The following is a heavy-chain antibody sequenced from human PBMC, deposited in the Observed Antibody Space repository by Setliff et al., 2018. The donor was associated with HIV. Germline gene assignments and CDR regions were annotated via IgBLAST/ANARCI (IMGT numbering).Heavy chain of an antibody. CDR1: GVSISSDDYF. CDR2: IYIRGGT. V-gene: IGHV4-61*02. CDR3: AKEERTSWPRVDS. Sequence: PSETLSLTCTVSGVSISSDDYFWTWIRQPAGKGLEWIGRIYIRGGTSYSPYLKSRATISLDTSKNQFSLMLTSVTAADTAVYYCAKEERTSWPRVDSWGQGTLVTVSS. D-gene: IGHD6-13*01. J-gene: IGHJ4*02.